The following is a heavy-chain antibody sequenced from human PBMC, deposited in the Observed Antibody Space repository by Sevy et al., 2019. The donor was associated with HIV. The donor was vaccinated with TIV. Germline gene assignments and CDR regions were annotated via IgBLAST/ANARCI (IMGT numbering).Heavy chain of an antibody. CDR3: TRVRGLLGWFDS. D-gene: IGHD3-10*01. CDR1: GFTFSSYA. V-gene: IGHV3-64*04. CDR2: ISSNGGST. J-gene: IGHJ5*01. Sequence: GGSLRLSCSASGFTFSSYAMHWVRQAPGKGLEYVSAISSNGGSTSYADSVKGRFTISRDNSKNTLFLQMNSLRAEDTAVYYCTRVRGLLGWFDSWGQGTLVTVSS.